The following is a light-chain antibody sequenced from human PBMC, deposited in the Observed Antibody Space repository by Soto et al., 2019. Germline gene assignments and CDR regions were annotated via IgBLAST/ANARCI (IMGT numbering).Light chain of an antibody. CDR2: GAS. CDR1: QGISTH. V-gene: IGKV1-8*01. CDR3: QQYYTYYRT. J-gene: IGKJ1*01. Sequence: AIRVTQSPSSFSASTGDRVTITCRASQGISTHLAWFQQTLGKAPKLLIYGASTLQIGVPSRFSGSGSGTDFTLTISSLQSEDFATYYCQQYYTYYRTFGQGTKVEIK.